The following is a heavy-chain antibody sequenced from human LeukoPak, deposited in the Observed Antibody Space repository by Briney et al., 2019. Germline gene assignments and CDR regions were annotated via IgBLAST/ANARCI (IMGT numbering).Heavy chain of an antibody. J-gene: IGHJ4*02. CDR2: INHSGST. D-gene: IGHD3-22*01. V-gene: IGHV4-34*01. CDR1: GGSFSGYY. CDR3: ARLGHYYDSSGFPGAFDY. Sequence: PSETLSLTCAVYGGSFSGYYWSWIRQPPGKGLEWIGEINHSGSTNYNPSLKSRVTISVDTSKNQFSLKLSSVTAADTAVYYCARLGHYYDSSGFPGAFDYWGQGTLVTVSS.